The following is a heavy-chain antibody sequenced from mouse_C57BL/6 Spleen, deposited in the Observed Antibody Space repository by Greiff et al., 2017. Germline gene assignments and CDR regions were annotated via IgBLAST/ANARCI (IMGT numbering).Heavy chain of an antibody. Sequence: EVMLVESGGGLVQPGGSMKLSCVASGFTFSNYWMNWVRQSPEKGLEWVAQIRLKSDNYATHYAESVKGRFTISRDDSKSSVYLHMNNLRAEDTGIYYCTRPETGSYYFDYWGQGTTLTVSS. J-gene: IGHJ2*01. D-gene: IGHD4-1*01. CDR3: TRPETGSYYFDY. CDR1: GFTFSNYW. V-gene: IGHV6-3*01. CDR2: IRLKSDNYAT.